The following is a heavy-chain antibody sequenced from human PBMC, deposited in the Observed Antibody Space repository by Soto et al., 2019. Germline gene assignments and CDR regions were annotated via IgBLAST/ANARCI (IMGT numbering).Heavy chain of an antibody. Sequence: EVQLLESGGGLVQPGGSLRLSCAPSGFTFSAYAMTWVRQAPGKGLEWGSAINSPGTYTWYADSVKGRFTLSRDNSKNTLALQLNSLRAEDTAVYFCVKGCSGHRPYYFDNWGQGTLVTVSS. D-gene: IGHD2-15*01. J-gene: IGHJ4*02. V-gene: IGHV3-23*01. CDR1: GFTFSAYA. CDR2: INSPGTYT. CDR3: VKGCSGHRPYYFDN.